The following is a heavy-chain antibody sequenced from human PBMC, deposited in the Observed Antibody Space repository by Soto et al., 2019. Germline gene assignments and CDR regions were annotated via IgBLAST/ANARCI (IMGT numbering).Heavy chain of an antibody. J-gene: IGHJ5*02. Sequence: SETMSLTCNVSGASVSHGYWSWIRQPPGKGLEWIGFMYFGGSFNYNPSLTSRATISVETSKNQFSMKLTSVTASDTAVYYCARSYYDSTGFAVDPWGQGTLVTVS. CDR2: MYFGGSF. D-gene: IGHD3-22*01. CDR3: ARSYYDSTGFAVDP. V-gene: IGHV4-59*02. CDR1: GASVSHGY.